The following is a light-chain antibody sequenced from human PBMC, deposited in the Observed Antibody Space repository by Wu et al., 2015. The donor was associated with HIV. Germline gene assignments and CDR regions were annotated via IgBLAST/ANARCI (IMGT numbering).Light chain of an antibody. CDR3: QQYGSSPFT. CDR2: GAS. CDR1: QSVSGSY. V-gene: IGKV3-20*01. J-gene: IGKJ3*01. Sequence: IVLTQSPGTLSLSPGERATLSCRASQSVSGSYLAWYQQKPGQAPRLLIYGASSRATDIPDRFSGSGSGTDFTLIISRLEPEVFCLCYYCQQYGSSPFTFGLGPSGY.